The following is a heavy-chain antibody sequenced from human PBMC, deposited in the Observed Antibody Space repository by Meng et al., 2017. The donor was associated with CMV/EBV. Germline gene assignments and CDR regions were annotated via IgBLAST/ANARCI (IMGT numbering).Heavy chain of an antibody. CDR1: GGSVSSGS. D-gene: IGHD5-24*01. J-gene: IGHJ4*02. V-gene: IGHV3-73*01. Sequence: GGSLRLSCTVSGGSVSSGSYYWSWVRQASGKGLEWVGRIRSKANSYATAYAASVKGRFTISRDDSKNTAYLQMNSLKTEDTAVYYCTTPRRDGYNYYFDYWGQGTLVTVSS. CDR3: TTPRRDGYNYYFDY. CDR2: IRSKANSYAT.